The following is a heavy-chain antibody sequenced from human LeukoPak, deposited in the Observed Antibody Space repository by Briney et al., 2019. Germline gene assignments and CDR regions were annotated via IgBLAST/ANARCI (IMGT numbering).Heavy chain of an antibody. CDR3: ARGSYVGPTSGYFDY. V-gene: IGHV4-31*03. CDR2: IYYSGST. Sequence: SETLSLTCSVSGGSISSGDYYWSWLRQHPGRGLECIGYIYYSGSTYYNPSLKSRVTLSVDTSKNQFSLKLSSVTAADTAVYYCARGSYVGPTSGYFDYWGQGTLVTVSS. D-gene: IGHD1-26*01. J-gene: IGHJ4*02. CDR1: GGSISSGDYY.